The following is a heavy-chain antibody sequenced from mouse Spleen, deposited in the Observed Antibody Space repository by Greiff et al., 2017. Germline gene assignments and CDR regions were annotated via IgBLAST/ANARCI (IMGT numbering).Heavy chain of an antibody. CDR3: ARGIYYYGSSYIYDYFDY. Sequence: VQLQQPGAELVKPGASVKLSCKASGYTFTSYWMHWVKQRPGQGLEWIGMIHPNSGSTNYNEKFKSKATLTVDKSSSTAYMQLSSLTSEDSAVYYCARGIYYYGSSYIYDYFDYWGQGTTLTVSS. CDR1: GYTFTSYW. CDR2: IHPNSGST. J-gene: IGHJ2*01. D-gene: IGHD1-1*01. V-gene: IGHV1-64*01.